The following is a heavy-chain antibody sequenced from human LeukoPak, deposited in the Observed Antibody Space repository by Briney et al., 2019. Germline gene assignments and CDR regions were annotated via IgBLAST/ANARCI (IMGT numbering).Heavy chain of an antibody. D-gene: IGHD5-18*01. Sequence: PSETLSLTCTVSGGSISSSSHYWGWIRQPPGKGLEWIGSIYYSGSTYYNPSLKSRVTISVDTSKNQFSLKLSPVTAADTAVYYCARLNSYGPPLFDYWGQGTLVTVSS. CDR2: IYYSGST. CDR1: GGSISSSSHY. CDR3: ARLNSYGPPLFDY. J-gene: IGHJ4*02. V-gene: IGHV4-39*01.